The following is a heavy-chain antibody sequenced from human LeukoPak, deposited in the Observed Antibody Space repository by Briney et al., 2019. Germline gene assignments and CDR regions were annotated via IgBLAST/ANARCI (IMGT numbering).Heavy chain of an antibody. CDR1: AFTFSSHW. J-gene: IGHJ4*02. CDR2: IKQDGSEK. CDR3: ARGTIAAAGYYYFDY. V-gene: IGHV3-7*04. Sequence: GGSLRLSCAASAFTFSSHWMSWVRQAPGNGLEWVANIKQDGSEKYYVDSVKGRFTISRDNAKNSLYLQMNSLRAEDTAVYYCARGTIAAAGYYYFDYWGQGTQVTVSS. D-gene: IGHD6-13*01.